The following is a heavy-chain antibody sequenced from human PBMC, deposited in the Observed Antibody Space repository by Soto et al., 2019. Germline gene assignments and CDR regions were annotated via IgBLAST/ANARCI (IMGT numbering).Heavy chain of an antibody. CDR2: IFYSGST. Sequence: PSETLSLTCTVSGGSISSSPYYWGWVRQPPGKGLEYIASIFYSGSTYYNPSLKSRVTISVDTSKNQFSLKLSSVTAADTAVYYCARTDHCTSTSCYSGWFDPWGQGTLVTVSS. D-gene: IGHD2-2*01. CDR3: ARTDHCTSTSCYSGWFDP. J-gene: IGHJ5*02. CDR1: GGSISSSPYY. V-gene: IGHV4-39*01.